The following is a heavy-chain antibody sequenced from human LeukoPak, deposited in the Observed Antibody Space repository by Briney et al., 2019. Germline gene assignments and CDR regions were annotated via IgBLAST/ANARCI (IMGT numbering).Heavy chain of an antibody. CDR2: INHSVST. CDR1: GGSFSGYY. Sequence: KPSETLSLTCAVYGGSFSGYYWSWIRQPPGKGLGWIWEINHSVSTNYNPSLKSRLTISVDTSKDQFSLKLSSVTAADTAVYYCAKIPQYLMVRGKRNDAFDIWGQGTMVTVSS. CDR3: AKIPQYLMVRGKRNDAFDI. J-gene: IGHJ3*02. V-gene: IGHV4-34*01. D-gene: IGHD3-10*01.